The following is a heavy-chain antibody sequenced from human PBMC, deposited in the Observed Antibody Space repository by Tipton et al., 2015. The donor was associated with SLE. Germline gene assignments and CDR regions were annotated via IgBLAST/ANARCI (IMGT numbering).Heavy chain of an antibody. CDR1: GFTFSSYG. V-gene: IGHV3-30*02. CDR2: TYDGSDD. J-gene: IGHJ4*02. Sequence: SLRLSCAASGFTFSSYGMHWVRQSPGRGLELVTFTYDGSDDYYSDSVKGRFTISRDNSRNTLYLQMNSLSAEDTAIYYCVKEHNSGWPNFDYWGQGTLVTVSA. D-gene: IGHD6-19*01. CDR3: VKEHNSGWPNFDY.